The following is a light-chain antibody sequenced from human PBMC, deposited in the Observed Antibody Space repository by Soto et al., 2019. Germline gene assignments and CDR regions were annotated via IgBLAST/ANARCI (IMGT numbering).Light chain of an antibody. Sequence: EIVMTQSAATLSVSPGERATLSCRASQSITTKLGWYQQRPGQAPRLLIYGASTRATGIPARFSGSGSGIEFTLTISSLQSEDFGVYYCQQYNSWTTITFGQGTRLEIK. J-gene: IGKJ5*01. CDR1: QSITTK. V-gene: IGKV3-15*01. CDR2: GAS. CDR3: QQYNSWTTIT.